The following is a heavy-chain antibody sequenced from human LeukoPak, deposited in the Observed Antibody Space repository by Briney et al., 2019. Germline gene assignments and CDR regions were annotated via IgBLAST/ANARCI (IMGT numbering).Heavy chain of an antibody. D-gene: IGHD3-10*01. CDR3: ARSLASLWFGDLLARKFNYYYYYYMDV. CDR2: IIPIFGTV. Sequence: SVKVSCKASGGTFSSYAISWVRQAPGQGLEWMGGIIPIFGTVNYAQKFQGRVTITTDESTSTAYMELSSLRSEDTAVYYCARSLASLWFGDLLARKFNYYYYYYMDVWGKGTTVTVSS. CDR1: GGTFSSYA. V-gene: IGHV1-69*05. J-gene: IGHJ6*03.